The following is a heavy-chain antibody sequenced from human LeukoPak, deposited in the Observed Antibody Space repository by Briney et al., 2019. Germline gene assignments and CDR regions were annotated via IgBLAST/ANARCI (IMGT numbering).Heavy chain of an antibody. V-gene: IGHV3-69-1*01. Sequence: GGSLRLSCAASGFMFQFYFMNWVRQAPGKGLEWVSSISSSSYIYYADSVKGRFTISRDNAKNSLYLQMNSLRAEDTAVYYCARAGVGARYYYYMDIWGKGTTVTVSS. D-gene: IGHD1-26*01. CDR3: ARAGVGARYYYYMDI. CDR2: ISSSSYI. CDR1: GFMFQFYF. J-gene: IGHJ6*03.